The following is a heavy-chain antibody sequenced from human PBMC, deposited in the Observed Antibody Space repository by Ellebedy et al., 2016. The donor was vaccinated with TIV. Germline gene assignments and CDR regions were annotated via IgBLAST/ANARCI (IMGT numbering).Heavy chain of an antibody. D-gene: IGHD1-26*01. V-gene: IGHV5-10-1*01. CDR3: ARFSGSFGGYDY. J-gene: IGHJ4*02. Sequence: GESLKISCKGSGYSFSTYWITWVRQMPGKGLESMGRIYPADSYTNYSPSSQGHVTMSVDRSTSTAFLQWTSLKASDTAFYYCARFSGSFGGYDYWGQGTLVSVSS. CDR2: IYPADSYT. CDR1: GYSFSTYW.